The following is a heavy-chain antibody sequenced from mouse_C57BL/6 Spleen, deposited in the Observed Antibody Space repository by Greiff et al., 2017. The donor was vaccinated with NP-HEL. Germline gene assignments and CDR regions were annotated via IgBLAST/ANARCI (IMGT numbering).Heavy chain of an antibody. J-gene: IGHJ3*01. CDR3: ARGGYYGSSYFAY. V-gene: IGHV1-64*01. D-gene: IGHD1-1*01. CDR2: IHPNSGST. CDR1: GYTFTSYW. Sequence: VQLQQSGAELVKPGASVKLSCKASGYTFTSYWMHWVKQRPGQGLEWIGMIHPNSGSTNYNEKFKSKATLTVDKSSSTAYMQLSSLTSEDSAVYYCARGGYYGSSYFAYWGQGTLVTVSA.